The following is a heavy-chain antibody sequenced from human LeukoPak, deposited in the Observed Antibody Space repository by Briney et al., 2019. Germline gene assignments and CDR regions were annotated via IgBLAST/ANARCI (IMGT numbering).Heavy chain of an antibody. Sequence: ASVKVSCKASGYTFTGYYMHWVRQAPGQGLEWMGWINPNSGGTNYAQKFQGRVTMTRDTSISTAYMELSRLRSDDTAVYYCARGRHYYDSGGYIQPFSWGQGTLVTVSS. CDR3: ARGRHYYDSGGYIQPFS. J-gene: IGHJ4*02. V-gene: IGHV1-2*02. CDR1: GYTFTGYY. D-gene: IGHD3-22*01. CDR2: INPNSGGT.